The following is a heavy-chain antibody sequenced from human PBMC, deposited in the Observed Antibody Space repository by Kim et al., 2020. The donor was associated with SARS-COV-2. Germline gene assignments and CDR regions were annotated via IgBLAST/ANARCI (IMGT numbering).Heavy chain of an antibody. CDR2: ISFDGSTK. Sequence: GGSLRLSCVASGFTFSSYGIHWVRQAPGKGLEWLAFISFDGSTKYYADFVEGRFTISRDNSNNTLYLQVTSLRAEDTAVYYCARDRRWLVHHFDYWGQGT. J-gene: IGHJ4*02. CDR3: ARDRRWLVHHFDY. V-gene: IGHV3-33*01. CDR1: GFTFSSYG. D-gene: IGHD6-19*01.